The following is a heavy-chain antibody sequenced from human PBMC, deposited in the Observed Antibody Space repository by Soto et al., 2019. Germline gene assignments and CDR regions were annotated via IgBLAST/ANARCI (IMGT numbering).Heavy chain of an antibody. D-gene: IGHD3-16*01. Sequence: SETLSLTCTVSGGSISSGGYYWSWIRQHPGKGLEWIGYIYYSGSTYYNPSLKSRVTISVDTSKNQFSLQLRSVTAADTAVYSVGRESGSLGDLTYYCGQVILVPVSS. CDR1: GGSISSGGYY. J-gene: IGHJ4*02. V-gene: IGHV4-31*03. CDR2: IYYSGST. CDR3: GRESGSLGDLTYY.